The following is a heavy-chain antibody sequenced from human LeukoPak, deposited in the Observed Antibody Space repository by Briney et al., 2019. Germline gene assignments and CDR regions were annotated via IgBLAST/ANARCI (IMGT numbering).Heavy chain of an antibody. V-gene: IGHV1-18*01. CDR2: ISAYNGNT. D-gene: IGHD2-2*01. J-gene: IGHJ6*03. Sequence: ASVKVSCKASGYTFTSYGISWVRQAPGQGLEWMGWISAYNGNTNYAQKLQGRVTMTTDTSTSTAYMELRSLRSEDTAVYYCAGGRPLPAATLLHYYYYMDVWGKGTTVTVSS. CDR3: AGGRPLPAATLLHYYYYMDV. CDR1: GYTFTSYG.